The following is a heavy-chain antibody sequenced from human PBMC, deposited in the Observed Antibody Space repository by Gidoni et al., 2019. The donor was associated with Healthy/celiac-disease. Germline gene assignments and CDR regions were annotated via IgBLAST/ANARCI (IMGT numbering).Heavy chain of an antibody. J-gene: IGHJ6*03. D-gene: IGHD5-18*01. CDR2: ISYDGSNK. Sequence: QVQLVESGGGVVQPGRSLRLSCAASGFTFSSYGMPWVRQAPGKGLEWVAVISYDGSNKYYADSVKGRFTISRDNSKNTLYLQMNSLRAEDTAVYYCAKEDGYSYGQLGYYYYYMDVWGKGTTVTVSS. V-gene: IGHV3-30*18. CDR3: AKEDGYSYGQLGYYYYYMDV. CDR1: GFTFSSYG.